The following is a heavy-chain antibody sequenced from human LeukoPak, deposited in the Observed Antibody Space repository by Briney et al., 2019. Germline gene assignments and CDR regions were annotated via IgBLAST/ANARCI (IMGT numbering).Heavy chain of an antibody. D-gene: IGHD2-2*01. CDR1: GGSISSYY. J-gene: IGHJ4*02. CDR3: ARAPEGGYCSSTSCYSSPFDY. V-gene: IGHV4-4*07. CDR2: IYTSGST. Sequence: PSETLSLTCTVSGGSISSYYWSWIRQPAGKGLEWIGRIYTSGSTNYNPSLKSRVTMSVDTSKNQFSLKLSSVTAADTAVYYCARAPEGGYCSSTSCYSSPFDYWGQGTLVTVSS.